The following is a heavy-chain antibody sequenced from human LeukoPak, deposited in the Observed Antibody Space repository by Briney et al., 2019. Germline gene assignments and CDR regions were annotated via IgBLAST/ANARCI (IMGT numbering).Heavy chain of an antibody. CDR2: IYYSGT. V-gene: IGHV4-31*03. D-gene: IGHD4-11*01. J-gene: IGHJ5*02. CDR3: ARGTPYNP. CDR1: GGSISSGGYY. Sequence: SETLSLTCTVSGGSISSGGYYWTWIRQHPGKGLEWIGYIYYSGTYYNPSLKSRVTISIDTSNNQFSLKLSSVTAADTAVYYCARGTPYNPWGQGALVTVSS.